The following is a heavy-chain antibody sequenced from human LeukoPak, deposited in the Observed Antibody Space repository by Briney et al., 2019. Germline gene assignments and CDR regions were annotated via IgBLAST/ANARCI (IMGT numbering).Heavy chain of an antibody. Sequence: GSLRLSCAASGFTVSSNYMSWVRQAPGKGLEWVSVIYSGGSTYYADSVKGRFTISRDNSKNTLYLQMNSLRAEDTAVYYCARHTYSSGSQLGPYDAFDIWGQGTMVTVSS. CDR2: IYSGGST. J-gene: IGHJ3*02. V-gene: IGHV3-66*04. CDR3: ARHTYSSGSQLGPYDAFDI. CDR1: GFTVSSNY. D-gene: IGHD6-19*01.